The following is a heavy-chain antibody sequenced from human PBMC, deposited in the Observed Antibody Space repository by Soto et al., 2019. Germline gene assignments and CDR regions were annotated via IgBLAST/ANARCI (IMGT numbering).Heavy chain of an antibody. Sequence: GASVKVSCKASGYTFTSYGISWVRQAPGQGLEWMGWISAYNGNTNYAQKLQGRVTMTTDTSTSTAYMELRSLRSDDTAVYYCARDKGGSYLYYYYGMDVWGQGTTVTVSS. V-gene: IGHV1-18*01. D-gene: IGHD1-26*01. CDR3: ARDKGGSYLYYYYGMDV. J-gene: IGHJ6*02. CDR1: GYTFTSYG. CDR2: ISAYNGNT.